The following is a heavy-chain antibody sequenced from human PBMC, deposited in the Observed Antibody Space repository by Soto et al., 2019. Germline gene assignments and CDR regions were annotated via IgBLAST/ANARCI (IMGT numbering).Heavy chain of an antibody. Sequence: PLETLSLTCTVSGGSISSYYWSWIRQPPGKGLEWIGYIYYSGSTNYNPSLKSRVTISVDTSKNQFSLKLSSVTAADTAVYYCARVWGGAFDIWGQGTMVTGSS. CDR1: GGSISSYY. CDR3: ARVWGGAFDI. CDR2: IYYSGST. D-gene: IGHD3-10*01. J-gene: IGHJ3*02. V-gene: IGHV4-59*01.